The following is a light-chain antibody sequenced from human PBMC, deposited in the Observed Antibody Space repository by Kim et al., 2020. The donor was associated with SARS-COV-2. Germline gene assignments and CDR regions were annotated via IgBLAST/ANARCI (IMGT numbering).Light chain of an antibody. J-gene: IGKJ1*01. Sequence: DIVMTQTQLSLSVTPGQPASISCKSGQSLLQSNGRTYLYWYLQKPGQVPQLLIYEVSNRFSGVADRFSGSGSGTDFTLKISRVEAEDVGIYYCMQSIQFPWTFGQGTKVDIK. CDR1: QSLLQSNGRTY. V-gene: IGKV2D-29*01. CDR2: EVS. CDR3: MQSIQFPWT.